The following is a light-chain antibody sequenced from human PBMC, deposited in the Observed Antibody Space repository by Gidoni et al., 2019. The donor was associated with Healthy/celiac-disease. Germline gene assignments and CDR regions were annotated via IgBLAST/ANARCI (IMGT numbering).Light chain of an antibody. CDR3: QQYYSTPWT. Sequence: DIVMTQSPDSLAVSLGERATINCKSSQSVLYSSNHKNYLAWYQQKPGQHPKLLIYWASTRESGVPDRFSGSGSGTDFTLTISSLQAEDVAVYYCQQYYSTPWTFGQGTKVEIK. CDR2: WAS. CDR1: QSVLYSSNHKNY. J-gene: IGKJ1*01. V-gene: IGKV4-1*01.